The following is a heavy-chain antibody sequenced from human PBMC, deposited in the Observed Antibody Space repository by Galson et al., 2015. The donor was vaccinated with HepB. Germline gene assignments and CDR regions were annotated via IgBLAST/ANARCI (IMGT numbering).Heavy chain of an antibody. D-gene: IGHD3-16*01. CDR2: IRSKADSYAT. J-gene: IGHJ6*02. Sequence: SLRLSCAASGFTFSSYAMSWVRQAPGKGLEWVGRIRSKADSYATTYAPSVKGRFTISRDDSKNRAYLQMNSLNTDDTAVYYCTDSPGGYYYAMDVWGQGTTVTVSS. V-gene: IGHV3-73*01. CDR1: GFTFSSYA. CDR3: TDSPGGYYYAMDV.